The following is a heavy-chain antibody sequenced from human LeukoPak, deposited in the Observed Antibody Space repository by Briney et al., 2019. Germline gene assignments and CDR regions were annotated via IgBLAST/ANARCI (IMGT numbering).Heavy chain of an antibody. CDR3: ARADCSSTSCYLGFDY. CDR1: GGSISSSSYY. D-gene: IGHD2-2*01. Sequence: PSETLSLTCTVSGGSISSSSYYWGWIRQPPGKGLEWIGSIYYSGSTYYNPSLKSRVTISVDTSKNQFSLKLSSVTAADTAVYYCARADCSSTSCYLGFDYWGQGTLVTVSS. V-gene: IGHV4-39*07. J-gene: IGHJ4*02. CDR2: IYYSGST.